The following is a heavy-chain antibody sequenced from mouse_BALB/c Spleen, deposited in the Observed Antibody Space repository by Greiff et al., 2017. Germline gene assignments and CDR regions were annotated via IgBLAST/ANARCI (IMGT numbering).Heavy chain of an antibody. Sequence: EVMLVESGGGLVKPGGSLKLSCAASGFTFSSYAMSWVRQTPEKRLEWVASISSGGSTYYPDSVKGRFTISRDNARNILYLQMSSLRSEDTAMYYCARGKYGNPFAMDYWGQGTSVTVSS. CDR2: ISSGGST. D-gene: IGHD2-10*02. V-gene: IGHV5-6-5*01. J-gene: IGHJ4*01. CDR1: GFTFSSYA. CDR3: ARGKYGNPFAMDY.